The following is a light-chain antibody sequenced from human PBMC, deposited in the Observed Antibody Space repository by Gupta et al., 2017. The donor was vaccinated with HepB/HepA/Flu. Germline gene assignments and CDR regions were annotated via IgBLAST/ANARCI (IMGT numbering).Light chain of an antibody. J-gene: IGLJ2*01. CDR1: SIGFQNYNL. Sequence: AWTQPASVLGPHDKSITISSPGPSIGFQNYNLVSWYQHHPGQVPKLIIYEVSKRPSGVSNRFSGSRSGSTASLTISGLQAGDEADYYCCSYAGSSTYVILGGGTKLTVV. V-gene: IGLV2-23*02. CDR2: EVS. CDR3: CSYAGSSTYVI.